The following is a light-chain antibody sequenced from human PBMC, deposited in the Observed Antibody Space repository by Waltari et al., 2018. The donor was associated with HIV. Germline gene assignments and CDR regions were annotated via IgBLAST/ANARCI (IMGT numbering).Light chain of an antibody. CDR2: EVT. Sequence: QSALTQPASVSGSPGQSITISCTGTSSDVGSYNLVSWYQQHPGKAPKRMIYEVTKRPSGVSNRFSGSKSGNTASLTISGLQAEEEADYFCCSYAGSSTLVFGGGTKLTVL. V-gene: IGLV2-23*02. CDR1: SSDVGSYNL. J-gene: IGLJ2*01. CDR3: CSYAGSSTLV.